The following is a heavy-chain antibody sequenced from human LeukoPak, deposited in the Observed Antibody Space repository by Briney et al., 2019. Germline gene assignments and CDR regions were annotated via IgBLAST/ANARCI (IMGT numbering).Heavy chain of an antibody. CDR1: GFTLSSYW. J-gene: IGHJ4*02. CDR3: AREVITRYYFDY. V-gene: IGHV3-7*01. Sequence: GGSLRLSCAASGFTLSSYWMSWVRQAPGKGLEWVANIKQDGSEKYYVDSVKGRFTISRDNARNSLYLQMNSLRAEDTAVYYCAREVITRYYFDYWGQGTLVTVSS. CDR2: IKQDGSEK. D-gene: IGHD3-10*01.